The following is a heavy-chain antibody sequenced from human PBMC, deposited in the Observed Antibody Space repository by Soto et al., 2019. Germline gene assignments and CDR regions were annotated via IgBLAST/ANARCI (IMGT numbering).Heavy chain of an antibody. J-gene: IGHJ6*04. CDR3: ARSRHYDTMVDNPVVFSHFLMDF. Sequence: GESLKISCKGSGYSFSNYWIGWVRQMSGKGLEWMAITFPGNSETRYSPSFQGHVTISVDRSISTAYLQWSSLKASDTAMYYCARSRHYDTMVDNPVVFSHFLMDFWGKGNWVTVP. V-gene: IGHV5-51*01. D-gene: IGHD3-22*01. CDR1: GYSFSNYW. CDR2: TFPGNSET.